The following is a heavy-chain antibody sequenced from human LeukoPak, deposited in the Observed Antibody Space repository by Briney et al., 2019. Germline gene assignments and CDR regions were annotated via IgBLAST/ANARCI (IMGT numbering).Heavy chain of an antibody. CDR1: GFTVSSNY. CDR2: IYSGGST. CDR3: ASSGWSGPIDY. V-gene: IGHV3-53*01. J-gene: IGHJ4*02. D-gene: IGHD6-19*01. Sequence: GGSLRLSCAASGFTVSSNYMSWVRQAPGKGLEWVSVIYSGGSTYYADSVEGRFTISRDNSKNTLYLQMNSLRAEDTAVYYCASSGWSGPIDYWGQGTLVTVSS.